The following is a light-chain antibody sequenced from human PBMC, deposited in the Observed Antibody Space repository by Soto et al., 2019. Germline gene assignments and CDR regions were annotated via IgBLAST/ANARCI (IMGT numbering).Light chain of an antibody. CDR2: RAS. Sequence: EIVLTQSPGTLSLSPGERATLSCRASQRVSGSYLAWYQQKLGQAPRLLLHRASCRATGIPDRFSGSGSGTDFTLTISRLEPEDFAVYYCQEYGDSPPYTFGQGTKLEIK. V-gene: IGKV3-20*01. CDR1: QRVSGSY. CDR3: QEYGDSPPYT. J-gene: IGKJ2*01.